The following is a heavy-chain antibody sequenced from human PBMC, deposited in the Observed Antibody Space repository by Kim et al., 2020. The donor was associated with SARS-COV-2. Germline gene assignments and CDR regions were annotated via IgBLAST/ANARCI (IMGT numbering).Heavy chain of an antibody. CDR1: GYSISSGYY. CDR3: WAATIEGVGY. V-gene: IGHV4-38-2*02. CDR2: IYHSGST. D-gene: IGHD5-12*01. Sequence: SETLSLTCTVSGYSISSGYYWGWIRQPPGKGLEWIGSIYHSGSTYYNPSLKSRVTISVDTSKNQFSLKMSSVTAADTAVYYCWAATIEGVGYWGQGTLVTVSS. J-gene: IGHJ4*02.